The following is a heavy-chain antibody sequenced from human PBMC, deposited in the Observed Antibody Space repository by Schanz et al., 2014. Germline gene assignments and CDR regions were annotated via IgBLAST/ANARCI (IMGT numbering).Heavy chain of an antibody. CDR2: INSVGSNT. J-gene: IGHJ4*02. CDR1: GFSFTTYA. V-gene: IGHV3-74*02. CDR3: VSQTGSPNY. D-gene: IGHD6-13*01. Sequence: EVQLVESGGGLVKPGGSLRLSCASSGFSFTTYAMSWVRQAPGKGLVWVARINSVGSNTDYADSVTGRFTISRDNAKNTLYLQMNTLRAEDTAVYFCVSQTGSPNYWGQGTLVTVSS.